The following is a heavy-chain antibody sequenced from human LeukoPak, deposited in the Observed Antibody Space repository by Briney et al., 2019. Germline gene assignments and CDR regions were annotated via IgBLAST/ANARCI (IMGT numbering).Heavy chain of an antibody. CDR1: GFTFDDYA. CDR2: ISWNANKI. D-gene: IGHD6-19*01. J-gene: IGHJ4*02. V-gene: IGHV3-20*04. CDR3: ARRGAVAGTFDY. Sequence: GGSLRLSCVASGFTFDDYAMSWVRQAPGMGLEYVSGISWNANKIGYADSVKGRFTISRDNAKNSLYLQMNSLRAEDTAVYYCARRGAVAGTFDYWGQGTLVTVSS.